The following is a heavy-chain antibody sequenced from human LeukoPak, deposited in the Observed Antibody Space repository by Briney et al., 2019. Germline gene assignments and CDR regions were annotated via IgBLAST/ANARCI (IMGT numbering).Heavy chain of an antibody. CDR2: IRSEAYGGKT. CDR3: TRDGDYVWGSYRYGAFDI. CDR1: GFTFCDYA. V-gene: IGHV3-49*04. D-gene: IGHD3-16*02. J-gene: IGHJ3*02. Sequence: GGSLRLSCTASGFTFCDYAMSWVRQAPGKGLEWVGFIRSEAYGGKTGYAASVKGRFTISRDDSKSIAYLQMNSLKTEDTAVYYCTRDGDYVWGSYRYGAFDIWGQGTMVTVSS.